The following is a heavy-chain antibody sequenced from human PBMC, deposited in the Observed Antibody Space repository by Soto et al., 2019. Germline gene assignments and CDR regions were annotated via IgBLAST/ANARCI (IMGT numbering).Heavy chain of an antibody. CDR2: IYYSGST. J-gene: IGHJ6*03. CDR3: ARQTYYDFWSGYSYYYYYMDV. V-gene: IGHV4-31*03. CDR1: GGSISSGGYY. Sequence: PSETLSLTCTVSGGSISSGGYYWSWIRQHPGKGLEWIGYIYYSGSTYYNPSLKSRVTISVDTSKNQFSLKLSSVTAADTAVYYCARQTYYDFWSGYSYYYYYMDVWGKGTTVTVSS. D-gene: IGHD3-3*01.